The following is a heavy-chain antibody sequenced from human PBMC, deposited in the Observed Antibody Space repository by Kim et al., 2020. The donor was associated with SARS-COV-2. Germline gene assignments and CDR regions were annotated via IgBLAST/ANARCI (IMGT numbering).Heavy chain of an antibody. CDR1: GGSFSGYY. J-gene: IGHJ4*02. D-gene: IGHD2-15*01. Sequence: SETLSLTCDVLGGSFSGYYWSWIRQPPGKGLEWIGEINHVGSTTYNVSLESRATISADTSKNQFSLRLSSMTAADTAVYYCARGQKSRWSYWGQGILVTV. CDR2: INHVGST. CDR3: ARGQKSRWSY. V-gene: IGHV4-34*01.